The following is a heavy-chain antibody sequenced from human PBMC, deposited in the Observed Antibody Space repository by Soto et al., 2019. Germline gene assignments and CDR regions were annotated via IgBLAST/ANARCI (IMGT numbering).Heavy chain of an antibody. CDR2: INPSTGVT. V-gene: IGHV1-2*04. CDR1: GYSFTDYY. J-gene: IGHJ6*02. CDR3: VRSPGDFRYGMDV. Sequence: QVQLVQSGAEVKKPGASVKVSCKASGYSFTDYYMHWVRQAPGQGPEWLGWINPSTGVTHFAQKFQGWVTMTRDMSISTAYMELSRLTSDDTAVYYCVRSPGDFRYGMDVWGQGTTVTVSS. D-gene: IGHD2-21*02.